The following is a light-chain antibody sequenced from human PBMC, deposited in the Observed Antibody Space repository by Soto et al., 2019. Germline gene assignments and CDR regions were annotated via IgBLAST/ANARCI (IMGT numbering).Light chain of an antibody. J-gene: IGKJ5*01. CDR2: GAS. CDR1: QSVSSSY. Sequence: EIVLTQSPGTLSLSPGERATLSCRASQSVSSSYLAWYQQKPGQAPRLLIYGASGRATGIPDRFSGSGSGTDFPLTINRLEPEDFAVYYCQQYGSSPPVTFGQGTRLEMK. CDR3: QQYGSSPPVT. V-gene: IGKV3-20*01.